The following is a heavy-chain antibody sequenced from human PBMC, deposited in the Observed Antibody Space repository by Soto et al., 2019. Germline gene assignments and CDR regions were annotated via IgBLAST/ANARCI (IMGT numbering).Heavy chain of an antibody. D-gene: IGHD6-13*01. CDR1: GFTVSSNY. CDR2: IYSGGST. CDR3: ARHPERIAEIGWFDP. J-gene: IGHJ5*02. V-gene: IGHV3-66*04. Sequence: GGSLRLSCAASGFTVSSNYMSWVRQAPGKGLEWVSVIYSGGSTYYADSVKGRFTISRDNSKNTLYLQMNSLRAEDTAVYYCARHPERIAEIGWFDPWGQGTLVTVSS.